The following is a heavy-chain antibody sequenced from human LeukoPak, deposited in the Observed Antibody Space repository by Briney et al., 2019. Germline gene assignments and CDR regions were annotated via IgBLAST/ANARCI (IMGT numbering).Heavy chain of an antibody. D-gene: IGHD3-9*01. CDR1: GYTFTGYY. V-gene: IGHV1-2*02. J-gene: IGHJ6*02. CDR2: INPNSGGT. Sequence: ASVKVFCKASGYTFTGYYMHWVRQAPGHGLEWMGWINPNSGGTNYAQKFQGRVTMTRDTSISTAYMELSRLRSDDTAVYYCAREGPNVLRYFDWLKYGMDVWGQGTTVTVSS. CDR3: AREGPNVLRYFDWLKYGMDV.